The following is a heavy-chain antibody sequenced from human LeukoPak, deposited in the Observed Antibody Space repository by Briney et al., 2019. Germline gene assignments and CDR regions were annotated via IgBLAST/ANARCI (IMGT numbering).Heavy chain of an antibody. Sequence: GGSLRLSCAASGFTFSRYWMHWVRQGPGKGLVWVSRINSDGSSTSYADSVKGRFTISRDNAKNTLYLQMNSLRAEDTAVYYCARERVMYYYGAGSPDYWGQGTLVTVSS. J-gene: IGHJ4*02. CDR3: ARERVMYYYGAGSPDY. CDR1: GFTFSRYW. CDR2: INSDGSST. V-gene: IGHV3-74*01. D-gene: IGHD3-10*01.